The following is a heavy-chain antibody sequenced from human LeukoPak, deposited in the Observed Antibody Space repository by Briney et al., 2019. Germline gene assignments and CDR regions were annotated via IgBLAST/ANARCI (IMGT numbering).Heavy chain of an antibody. D-gene: IGHD4-17*01. CDR2: TYYRSKWYN. J-gene: IGHJ4*02. CDR3: ARGGLHDYGDYVLDY. V-gene: IGHV6-1*01. CDR1: GDSVSSNSAA. Sequence: SQTLSLTCAISGDSVSSNSAAWNWIRPSPSRGLEWLGRTYYRSKWYNDYAVSVNSRITINPDTSKNQFSLQLNSVTPEDTAVYYCARGGLHDYGDYVLDYWGQGTLVTVSS.